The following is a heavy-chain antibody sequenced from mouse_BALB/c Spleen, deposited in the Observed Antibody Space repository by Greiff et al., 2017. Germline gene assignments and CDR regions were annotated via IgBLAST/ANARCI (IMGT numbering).Heavy chain of an antibody. D-gene: IGHD2-12*01. CDR3: ARATCDDSYSYLDD. CDR2: IRNKANGYTT. CDR1: GFTFTDYY. Sequence: EVQLVESGGGLVQPGGSLRLSCATSGFTFTDYYMSWVRQPPGKALEWLGVIRNKANGYTTEYSASVKGRFTISRDNSKSILYLQMNTLSAEDNATYYCARATCDDSYSYLDDWGAGTPVTVSS. J-gene: IGHJ1*01. V-gene: IGHV7-3*02.